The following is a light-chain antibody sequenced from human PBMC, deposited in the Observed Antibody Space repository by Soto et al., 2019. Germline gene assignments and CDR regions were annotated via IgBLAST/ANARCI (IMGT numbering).Light chain of an antibody. V-gene: IGLV1-47*01. Sequence: VLTQPPSASGTPGQRVTISCSGSSSNIGSYYVYWYQQLPGTAPNLLIYRNNQRPSGVPDRFSGSKSGTSASLAISALRSEDEADYYCAAWDDSLSYVFGTGTKVTVL. J-gene: IGLJ1*01. CDR3: AAWDDSLSYV. CDR1: SSNIGSYY. CDR2: RNN.